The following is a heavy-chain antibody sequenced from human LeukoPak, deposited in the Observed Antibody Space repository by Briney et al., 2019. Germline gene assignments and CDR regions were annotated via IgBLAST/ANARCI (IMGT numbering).Heavy chain of an antibody. CDR2: IKQDGSEI. Sequence: GGSLRLSCEVSGFSLSRYWMNWVRQAPGKGLEWVANIKQDGSEIYYVDSVKGRFSISRDNAKNSLYLQMNSLTAEDTAVYYCARMDLVWHNSLPPDHYGLDVWGQGTTVTVSS. V-gene: IGHV3-7*01. CDR3: ARMDLVWHNSLPPDHYGLDV. CDR1: GFSLSRYW. J-gene: IGHJ6*02. D-gene: IGHD3-10*01.